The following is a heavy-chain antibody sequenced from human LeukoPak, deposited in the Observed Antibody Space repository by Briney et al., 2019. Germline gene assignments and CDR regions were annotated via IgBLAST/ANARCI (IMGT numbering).Heavy chain of an antibody. CDR3: ARERSTIFKLYYYYMDV. CDR2: IYTSGST. J-gene: IGHJ6*03. Sequence: SETLSLTCTVSGGSISSYYWSWIRQPAGKGLEWIGRIYTSGSTNYNPSLKSRVTMSVDTSKNQFSLKLSSVTAADTAVYYCARERSTIFKLYYYYMDVWGKGTTVAVSS. CDR1: GGSISSYY. D-gene: IGHD3-3*01. V-gene: IGHV4-4*07.